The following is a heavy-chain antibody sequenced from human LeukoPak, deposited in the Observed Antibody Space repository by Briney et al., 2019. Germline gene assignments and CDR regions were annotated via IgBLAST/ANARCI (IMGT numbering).Heavy chain of an antibody. J-gene: IGHJ4*02. CDR3: ARKNGLDY. CDR2: IKQDGSEK. Sequence: GGSLRLSCAASGFTFSSYWMSWVLQAPGKGLEWAANIKQDGSEKYYVDSVKGRFTISRDNAKNSLYLQMNSLRTEDRAVYYCARKNGLDYWGQGTLVTVSS. CDR1: GFTFSSYW. V-gene: IGHV3-7*01.